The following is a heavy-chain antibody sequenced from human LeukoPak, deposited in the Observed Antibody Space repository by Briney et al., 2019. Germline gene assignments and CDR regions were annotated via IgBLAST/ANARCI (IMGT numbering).Heavy chain of an antibody. J-gene: IGHJ6*02. CDR3: AKELSPPNYYYYYGMDV. CDR2: IRYDGSNK. CDR1: G. V-gene: IGHV3-30*02. D-gene: IGHD3-16*02. Sequence: GMHWVRQAPGKGLEWVAFIRYDGSNKYYADSVKGRFTISRDNSKNTLYLQMNSLRAEDTAVYYCAKELSPPNYYYYYGMDVWGQGTTVAVSS.